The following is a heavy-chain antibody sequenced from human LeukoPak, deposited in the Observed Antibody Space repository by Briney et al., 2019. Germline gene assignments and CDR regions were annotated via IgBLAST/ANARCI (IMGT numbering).Heavy chain of an antibody. CDR2: IKEDGGEM. CDR3: ASGMIEFDY. Sequence: GGSLRLSCTVSGIRFNDYWMSWVRQAPGKGLEWVANIKEDGGEMYYVDSVKGRFIISRDNAKNSVYLQMNILRVEDTGVYYCASGMIEFDYWGQGTLVTVSS. J-gene: IGHJ4*02. D-gene: IGHD1-14*01. CDR1: GIRFNDYW. V-gene: IGHV3-7*01.